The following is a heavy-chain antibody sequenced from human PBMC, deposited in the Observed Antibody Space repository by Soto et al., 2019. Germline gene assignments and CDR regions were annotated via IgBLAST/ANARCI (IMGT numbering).Heavy chain of an antibody. V-gene: IGHV4-30-4*01. CDR2: IYYSGST. CDR3: AREPVPSNYDYVWGSYPFSGYFDY. J-gene: IGHJ4*02. Sequence: SETLSLTCTVSGGSISSGDYYWSWIRQPPGKGLEWIGYIYYSGSTYYNPSLKSRVTISVDTSKNQFSLKLSSVTAADTAVYYCAREPVPSNYDYVWGSYPFSGYFDYWGQGTLVTVSS. CDR1: GGSISSGDYY. D-gene: IGHD3-16*01.